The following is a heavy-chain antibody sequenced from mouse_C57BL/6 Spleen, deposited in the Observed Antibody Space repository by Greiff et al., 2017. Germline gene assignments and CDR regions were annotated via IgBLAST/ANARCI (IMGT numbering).Heavy chain of an antibody. V-gene: IGHV1-4*01. J-gene: IGHJ4*01. Sequence: VKLVESGAELARPGASVKMSCKASGYTFTSYTMHWVKQRPGQGLEWIGYINPSSGYTKYNQKFKDKATLTADKSSSTAYMQLSSLTSEDSAVYYCANYYGSSSYAMDYWGQGTSVTVSS. CDR1: GYTFTSYT. CDR3: ANYYGSSSYAMDY. CDR2: INPSSGYT. D-gene: IGHD1-1*01.